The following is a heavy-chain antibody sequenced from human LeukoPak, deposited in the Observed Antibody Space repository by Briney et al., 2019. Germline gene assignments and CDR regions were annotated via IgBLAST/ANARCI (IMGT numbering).Heavy chain of an antibody. J-gene: IGHJ4*02. V-gene: IGHV3-48*02. D-gene: IGHD5-24*01. CDR2: ISSSSGTI. CDR1: GFTFSSYN. Sequence: GGSLRLSYAASGFTFSSYNMNWVRQAPGKGLEWLSYISSSSGTIYYADSVKGRFTISRDNAKNSLYLQMNSLRDEDTAVYYCARASFQRWLQLGGDWGQGTLVTVSS. CDR3: ARASFQRWLQLGGD.